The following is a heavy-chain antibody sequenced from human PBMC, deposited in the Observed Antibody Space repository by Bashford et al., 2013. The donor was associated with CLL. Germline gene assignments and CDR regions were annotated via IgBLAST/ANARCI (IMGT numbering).Heavy chain of an antibody. CDR2: IYPGDSDT. Sequence: GESLKISCKGSGYSFTSYWIGWVRQMPGKGLEWMGIIYPGDSDTRYSPSFQGQVTISADKSISTAYLQWSSLKASDTAMYYCARRIPSIAVAGNWMEDYYYYGMTSGPGPRSPSPQ. D-gene: IGHD6-19*01. CDR1: GYSFTSYW. J-gene: IGHJ6*04. CDR3: ARRIPSIAVAGNWMEDYYYYGMTS. V-gene: IGHV5-51*01.